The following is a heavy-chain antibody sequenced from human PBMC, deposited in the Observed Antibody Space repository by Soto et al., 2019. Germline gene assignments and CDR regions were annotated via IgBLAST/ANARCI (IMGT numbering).Heavy chain of an antibody. CDR2: IYYSGST. CDR1: GGSISSSSYY. J-gene: IGHJ6*03. V-gene: IGHV4-39*01. D-gene: IGHD2-15*01. CDR3: ARHRCSGGSCYYLTYYMDV. Sequence: SETLSLTCTVSGGSISSSSYYWGWIRQPPGKGLEWIGSIYYSGSTYYNPSLKSRVTISVDTSKNQFSLKLSSVTAADTAVYYCARHRCSGGSCYYLTYYMDVWGKGTTGTVSS.